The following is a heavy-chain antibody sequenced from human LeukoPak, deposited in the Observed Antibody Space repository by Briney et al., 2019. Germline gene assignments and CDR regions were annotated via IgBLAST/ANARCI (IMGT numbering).Heavy chain of an antibody. CDR2: IYWNEDK. CDR1: GFSLSTSGVG. CDR3: AHLSPLVVAMDLGWYFDL. J-gene: IGHJ2*01. D-gene: IGHD2-15*01. V-gene: IGHV2-5*01. Sequence: SGPTLVNPTQTLTLTCTFSGFSLSTSGVGVGWIRQPPGKALEWLALIYWNEDKRYSPSLKSRLTITKDTSKNQVVLTMTNMDPVDTATYYCAHLSPLVVAMDLGWYFDLWGRGTLVTVSS.